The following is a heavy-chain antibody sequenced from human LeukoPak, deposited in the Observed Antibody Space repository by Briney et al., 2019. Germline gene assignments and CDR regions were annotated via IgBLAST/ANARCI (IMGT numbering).Heavy chain of an antibody. D-gene: IGHD2-2*01. CDR2: IYSGGST. CDR1: GFTVSSNY. V-gene: IGHV3-53*04. Sequence: GGSLRLSCAASGFTVSSNYLSWVRQAPGKGLEWVSVIYSGGSTYYADSVKGRLTISRHNSKNTLYLQMNSLRAEDTAVYYCARAREGRYCSSTSCYGSSYYYYGMDVWGQGATVTVSS. CDR3: ARAREGRYCSSTSCYGSSYYYYGMDV. J-gene: IGHJ6*02.